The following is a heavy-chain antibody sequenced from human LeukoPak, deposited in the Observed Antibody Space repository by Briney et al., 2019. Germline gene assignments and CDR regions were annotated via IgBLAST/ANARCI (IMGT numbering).Heavy chain of an antibody. CDR1: GFTFSSYE. D-gene: IGHD2-21*02. CDR2: ISSSGYTI. CDR3: ARQDVVVTAILS. V-gene: IGHV3-48*03. J-gene: IGHJ4*02. Sequence: PGGSLRLSCAASGFTFSSYEMNWVRQAPGKGLEWVSYISSSGYTIYYPDSMKGRFTISRDNAKNSLYLQMNSLRAEDTAVYYCARQDVVVTAILSWGQGTLVTVSS.